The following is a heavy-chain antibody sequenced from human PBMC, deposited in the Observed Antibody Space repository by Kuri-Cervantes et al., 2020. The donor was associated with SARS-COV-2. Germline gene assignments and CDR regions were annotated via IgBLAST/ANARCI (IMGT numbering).Heavy chain of an antibody. J-gene: IGHJ6*04. V-gene: IGHV4-34*01. D-gene: IGHD4-23*01. CDR1: GGSFSGYY. Sequence: SQTLSLTCAVYGGSFSGYYWSWIRPPPGKGLEWIGEINHSGSTYYNPSLKSRVTISVDTSKNQFSLKLSSVTAADTAVYYCARPGGFLDVWGKGTTVTVSS. CDR3: ARPGGFLDV. CDR2: INHSGST.